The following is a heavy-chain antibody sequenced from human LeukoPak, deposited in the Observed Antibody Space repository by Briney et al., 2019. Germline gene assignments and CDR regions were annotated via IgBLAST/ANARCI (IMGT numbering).Heavy chain of an antibody. D-gene: IGHD3-10*01. Sequence: ASVKVSFKSSGYTFTSYDINWVRQATGQGLGWMGFMNPNSGNTGYAQKFQGRVTMTRNTSISTAYMELSSLRSEDTAVYYCATDNPTMVRGVIIRGTDAFDIWGKGTMVTVSS. CDR2: MNPNSGNT. CDR1: GYTFTSYD. V-gene: IGHV1-8*01. J-gene: IGHJ3*02. CDR3: ATDNPTMVRGVIIRGTDAFDI.